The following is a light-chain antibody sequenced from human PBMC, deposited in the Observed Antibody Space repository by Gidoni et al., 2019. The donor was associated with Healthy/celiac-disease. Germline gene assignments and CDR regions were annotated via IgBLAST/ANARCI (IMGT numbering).Light chain of an antibody. CDR2: DSS. J-gene: IGKJ2*01. Sequence: DIQMTQSPSALSASVGDRVTITCRASQSISSWLAWYQQKPGKAPKLLIYDSSSFESGVPSRFRGSGSGTEFTLTISSLQPDDFATYYCQQYNSYSPTFGQXTKLEIK. CDR1: QSISSW. V-gene: IGKV1-5*01. CDR3: QQYNSYSPT.